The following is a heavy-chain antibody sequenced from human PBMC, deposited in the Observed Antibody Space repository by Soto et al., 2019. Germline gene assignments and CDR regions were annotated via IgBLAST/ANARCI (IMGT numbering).Heavy chain of an antibody. Sequence: PGGSLRLSCAASGFTFSGYAMSWVRQAPGKGLEWVSAISGSGGSTYYADSVKGRFTISRDNSKNTLYLQMNSLRAEDTAVYYCASMTTASLYYFDYWGQGTLVTVSS. V-gene: IGHV3-23*01. D-gene: IGHD4-4*01. CDR1: GFTFSGYA. CDR3: ASMTTASLYYFDY. J-gene: IGHJ4*02. CDR2: ISGSGGST.